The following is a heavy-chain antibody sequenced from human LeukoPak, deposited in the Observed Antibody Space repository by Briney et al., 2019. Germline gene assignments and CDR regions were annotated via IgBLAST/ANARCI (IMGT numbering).Heavy chain of an antibody. CDR3: ARNYYGSGSYYSQ. CDR1: GFTFSSYS. J-gene: IGHJ4*02. CDR2: ISSSSSTI. Sequence: GGSLRLSCAASGFTFSSYSMNWVRRAPGKGLEWVSYISSSSSTIYYADSVKGRFTISRDNAKNSLYLQMNSLRAEDTAVYYCARNYYGSGSYYSQWGQGTLVTVSS. V-gene: IGHV3-48*01. D-gene: IGHD3-10*01.